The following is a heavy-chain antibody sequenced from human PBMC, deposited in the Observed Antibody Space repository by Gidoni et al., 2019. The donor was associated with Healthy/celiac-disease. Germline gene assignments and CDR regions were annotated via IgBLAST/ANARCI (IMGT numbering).Heavy chain of an antibody. CDR3: ARSPRVPAAVVGKTNWFDP. V-gene: IGHV1-18*04. D-gene: IGHD2-2*01. CDR1: GYTFPSYG. Sequence: QVQLVQSGAEVKKPGASVKVSCKASGYTFPSYGISWVRQAPGQGLEWMGWISAYNGNTNYAQKLQGRVTMTTDTSTSTAYMELRSLRSDDTAVYYCARSPRVPAAVVGKTNWFDPWGQGTLVTVSS. CDR2: ISAYNGNT. J-gene: IGHJ5*02.